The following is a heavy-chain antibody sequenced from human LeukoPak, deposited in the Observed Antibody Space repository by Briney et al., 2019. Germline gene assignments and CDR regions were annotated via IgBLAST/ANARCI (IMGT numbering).Heavy chain of an antibody. J-gene: IGHJ3*02. CDR1: GFTFSSYA. V-gene: IGHV3-23*01. CDR2: ISGSGGST. D-gene: IGHD4-17*01. CDR3: AKALYRDYGDYAGYAFDI. Sequence: GGSLRLSCAASGFTFSSYAMSWLPQAPGKGLEWVSAISGSGGSTYYADSGKGRFTIARANSKTTMELQMHSLRGEDTAVYYCAKALYRDYGDYAGYAFDIWGQGTMVTVSS.